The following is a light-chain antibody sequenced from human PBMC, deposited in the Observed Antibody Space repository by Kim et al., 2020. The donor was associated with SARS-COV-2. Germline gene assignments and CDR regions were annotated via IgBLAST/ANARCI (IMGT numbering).Light chain of an antibody. CDR3: QQYGSSPRT. J-gene: IGKJ4*01. CDR2: GAS. CDR1: QSVSSSY. Sequence: SPGERATLSCRASQSVSSSYLAWYQQKPGQAPRLLIYGASSRATGIPDRFSGSGSGTDFTLTISRLGPEDFAVYYCQQYGSSPRTFGGGTKVDIK. V-gene: IGKV3-20*01.